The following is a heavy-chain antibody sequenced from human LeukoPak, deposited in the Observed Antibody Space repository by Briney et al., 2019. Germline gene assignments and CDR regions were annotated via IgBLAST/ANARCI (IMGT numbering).Heavy chain of an antibody. V-gene: IGHV4-34*01. J-gene: IGHJ2*01. CDR2: INHSGST. CDR1: GGSFSGYY. Sequence: SETLSLTCAVYGGSFSGYYWSWIRQPPGKGLEWIGEINHSGSTYYNPSLKSRVTISVDTSKNQFSLKLSSVTAADTAVYYCARRVKGGYSGYDPWYFDLWGRGTLVTVSS. CDR3: ARRVKGGYSGYDPWYFDL. D-gene: IGHD5-12*01.